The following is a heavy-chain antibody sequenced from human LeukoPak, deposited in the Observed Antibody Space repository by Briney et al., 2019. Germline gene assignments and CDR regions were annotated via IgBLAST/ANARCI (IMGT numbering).Heavy chain of an antibody. CDR2: ISGSGGST. D-gene: IGHD6-13*01. CDR1: GFTFSSYA. J-gene: IGHJ4*02. Sequence: GGSLRLSCSASGFTFSSYAMSWVRQAPGKGLEWVSAISGSGGSTYYADSVKGRFTISRDNSKNTLYLQMNSLRAEDTAVYYCAKVGYSSSWYVYIDYWGQGTLVTVSS. CDR3: AKVGYSSSWYVYIDY. V-gene: IGHV3-23*01.